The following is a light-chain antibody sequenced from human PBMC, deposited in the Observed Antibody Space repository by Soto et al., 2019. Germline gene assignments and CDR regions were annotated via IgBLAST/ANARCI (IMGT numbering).Light chain of an antibody. CDR1: SSDVGLYDY. Sequence: QSVLTQPASVSGSPGQSITISCTGTSSDVGLYDYVSWYHQHPGKAPQLMIYAVSNRPSGVSNRFSASKSGNTASLFISGLQAEDEADYYCSSYTSDSSYVFGSGTKGTAL. V-gene: IGLV2-14*01. J-gene: IGLJ1*01. CDR3: SSYTSDSSYV. CDR2: AVS.